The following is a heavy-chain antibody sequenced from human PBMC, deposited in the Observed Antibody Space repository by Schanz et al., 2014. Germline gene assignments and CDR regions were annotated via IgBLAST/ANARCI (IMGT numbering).Heavy chain of an antibody. V-gene: IGHV1-18*01. J-gene: IGHJ4*02. CDR1: RYTFNTYG. CDR3: ARGGYSSGWYDRDIAHFDY. Sequence: QVQLVQSGAEVKKPGASVKVSCKASRYTFNTYGLNWVRQAPGQGLEWMGWISAYTNNTNYAQKVQGRVTMTTDTSTGTAYMELRSLRSDDTAVYYCARGGYSSGWYDRDIAHFDYWGQGSLVTVSS. D-gene: IGHD6-19*01. CDR2: ISAYTNNT.